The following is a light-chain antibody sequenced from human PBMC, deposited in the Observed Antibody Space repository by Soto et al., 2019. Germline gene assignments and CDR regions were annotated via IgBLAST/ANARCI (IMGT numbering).Light chain of an antibody. Sequence: DIQMTQSPSTLSASVGDRVTITCRASQTISPWWAWYQQKPGKAPNLLIYDVSNLQSGVPSRFSGSGSGTEFTLTISSLQPDDFATYYCQQYNAYSQTFGQGTKVEIK. V-gene: IGKV1-5*01. CDR3: QQYNAYSQT. CDR1: QTISPW. CDR2: DVS. J-gene: IGKJ1*01.